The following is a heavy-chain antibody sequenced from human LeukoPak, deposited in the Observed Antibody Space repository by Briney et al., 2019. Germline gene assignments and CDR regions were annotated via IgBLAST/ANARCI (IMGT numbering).Heavy chain of an antibody. J-gene: IGHJ4*02. CDR1: GYTFTGYY. CDR2: INPSSGGT. Sequence: WASVKVSCKASGYTFTGYYMHWVRQAPGQGLEWMGWINPSSGGTNYAQKFQGRVTMTRDTSISTAYMEPSRLRSDDTAVYYCASRDDYGELFDYWGQGTLVTVSS. V-gene: IGHV1-2*02. CDR3: ASRDDYGELFDY. D-gene: IGHD4-17*01.